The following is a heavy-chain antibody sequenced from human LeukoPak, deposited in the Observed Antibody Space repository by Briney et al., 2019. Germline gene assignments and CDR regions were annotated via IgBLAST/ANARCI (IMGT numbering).Heavy chain of an antibody. Sequence: GESLKISCKGSGYSFTSYWIGWVRQMSGKGLEWMGIIYPGDSDTRYSPSFQGQVTISADKSISTAYLQWSSLKASDTAMYYCAAGGHYDFWSGYYPNWFDPWGQGTLVTVSS. D-gene: IGHD3-3*01. CDR1: GYSFTSYW. J-gene: IGHJ5*02. CDR3: AAGGHYDFWSGYYPNWFDP. V-gene: IGHV5-51*01. CDR2: IYPGDSDT.